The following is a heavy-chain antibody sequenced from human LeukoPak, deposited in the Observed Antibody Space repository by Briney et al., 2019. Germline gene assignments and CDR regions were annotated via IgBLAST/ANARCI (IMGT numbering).Heavy chain of an antibody. CDR3: ARAADYYDSSGYTLTNYGMDV. J-gene: IGHJ6*02. Sequence: ASVKVSCKASGYTFTSYDTNWVRQATGQGLEWMGWMNPNSGNTGYAQKFQGRVTMTRNTSISTAYMELSSLRSEDTAVYYCARAADYYDSSGYTLTNYGMDVWGQGTTVTVSS. CDR2: MNPNSGNT. D-gene: IGHD3-22*01. CDR1: GYTFTSYD. V-gene: IGHV1-8*01.